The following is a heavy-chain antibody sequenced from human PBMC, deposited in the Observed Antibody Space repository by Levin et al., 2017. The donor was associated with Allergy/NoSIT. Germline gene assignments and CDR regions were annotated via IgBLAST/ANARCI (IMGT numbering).Heavy chain of an antibody. V-gene: IGHV3-53*01. CDR3: ATDGGRSLIRN. CDR2: IYADGTT. D-gene: IGHD3-16*01. J-gene: IGHJ4*02. CDR1: GFAVSSNY. Sequence: GGSLRLSCAASGFAVSSNYMSWVRQAPGTGLECVSIIYADGTTYHADSVKGRFTISRDNSKNMLYLQMNSLRDDDTAVYYCATDGGRSLIRNLGQGTLVTVSS.